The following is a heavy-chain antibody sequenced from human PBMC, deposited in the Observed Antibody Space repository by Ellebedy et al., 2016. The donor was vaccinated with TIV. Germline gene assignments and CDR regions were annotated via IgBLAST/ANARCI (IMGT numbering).Heavy chain of an antibody. CDR1: RFTFSSYW. Sequence: GESLKISCTASRFTFSSYWMSWVRQAPGKGLEWVANINQDGRQKYYVDSVKGRFTISRDNVKNSLYLQVNSLRAEDTAVYYCATDGSYGDYPPPQHAFTIWGQGTMVTVSS. J-gene: IGHJ3*02. CDR2: INQDGRQK. CDR3: ATDGSYGDYPPPQHAFTI. V-gene: IGHV3-7*01. D-gene: IGHD4-17*01.